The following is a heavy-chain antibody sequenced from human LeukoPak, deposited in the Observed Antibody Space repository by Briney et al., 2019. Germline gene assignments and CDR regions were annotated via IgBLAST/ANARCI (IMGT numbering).Heavy chain of an antibody. CDR3: AREGGYSYGDAPLHFDY. CDR1: GGSISSGTYY. V-gene: IGHV4-61*02. Sequence: PSETLSLTCTVSGGSISSGTYYWSWIRQPAGKGLEWIGRMHSSGSTNYNPSLKSRVTISVDTSKNQFSLKLRYVTVADTAVYYCAREGGYSYGDAPLHFDYWGQGTLVTVSS. J-gene: IGHJ4*02. D-gene: IGHD5-18*01. CDR2: MHSSGST.